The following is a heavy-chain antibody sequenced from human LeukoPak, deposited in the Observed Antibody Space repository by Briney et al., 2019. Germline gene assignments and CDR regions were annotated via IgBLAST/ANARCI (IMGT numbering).Heavy chain of an antibody. V-gene: IGHV3-21*01. CDR2: ISSGSSYI. CDR3: ARGGLNYADASDI. CDR1: GSTFSRHS. J-gene: IGHJ3*02. D-gene: IGHD4-11*01. Sequence: PGGSLRLSCAASGSTFSRHSMNWVRQAPGKGLEWVSYISSGSSYIYYADSVKGRFTISRDNAESSLYLQMNSLRGEDTAVYYCARGGLNYADASDIWGQGTMVTVSS.